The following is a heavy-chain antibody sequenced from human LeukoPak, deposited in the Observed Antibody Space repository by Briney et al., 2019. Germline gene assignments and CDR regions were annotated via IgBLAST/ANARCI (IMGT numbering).Heavy chain of an antibody. CDR2: TYYRSKWYN. CDR1: GDSVSSNSAA. D-gene: IGHD6-13*01. J-gene: IGHJ4*02. CDR3: ASGGSSRAAGPYYFDY. Sequence: SQTLSLTCAISGDSVSSNSAAWNWIRQSPSRGLEWLGRTYYRSKWYNDYAVSVKSRVTINPDTSKNQFSLQLNSVTPEDTAVYYCASGGSSRAAGPYYFDYWGQGTLVTVSS. V-gene: IGHV6-1*01.